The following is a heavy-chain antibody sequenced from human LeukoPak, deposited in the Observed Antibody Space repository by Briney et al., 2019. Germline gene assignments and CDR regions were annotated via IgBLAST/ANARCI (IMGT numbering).Heavy chain of an antibody. D-gene: IGHD5/OR15-5a*01. CDR3: ARGYSVGLAPFDY. CDR2: IKQDGSEE. CDR1: GFTFTNYW. Sequence: PGGSLSLSCVASGFTFTNYWMSWVRPVPGKGLEWVANIKQDGSEELYADSVRGRYTISRDNANNSMYLQKNSLRGEDSAVYDWARGYSVGLAPFDYWGQGTLVSVSS. J-gene: IGHJ4*02. V-gene: IGHV3-7*01.